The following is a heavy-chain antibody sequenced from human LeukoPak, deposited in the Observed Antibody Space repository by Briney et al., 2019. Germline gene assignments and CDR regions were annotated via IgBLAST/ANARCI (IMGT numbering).Heavy chain of an antibody. CDR1: GFTFSSYA. J-gene: IGHJ4*02. D-gene: IGHD3-3*01. V-gene: IGHV3-23*01. CDR2: ISGSGGST. CDR3: AKAPSPVLRFLEWLNGIDY. Sequence: TGGSLRLSCAASGFTFSSYAMSWVRQAPGKGLEWVSAISGSGGSTYYADSVKGRFTISRDNSKNTLYLQMNSLRAEDTAVYYCAKAPSPVLRFLEWLNGIDYWGQGTLVTVSS.